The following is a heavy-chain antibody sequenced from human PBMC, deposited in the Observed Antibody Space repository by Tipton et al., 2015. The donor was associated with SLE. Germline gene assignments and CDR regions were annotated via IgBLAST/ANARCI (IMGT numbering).Heavy chain of an antibody. CDR2: VYSSGST. CDR3: ARRHFDTSGYYRGAFDI. CDR1: GGSISGYY. D-gene: IGHD3-22*01. Sequence: LRLSCTVSGGSISGYYWSWIRQSPGEGLEWIGYVYSSGSTHYNPSLKSRVTTSVDASKNQFSLRLTSVTAADTAVYYCARRHFDTSGYYRGAFDIWGQGTMVTVSS. V-gene: IGHV4-59*01. J-gene: IGHJ3*02.